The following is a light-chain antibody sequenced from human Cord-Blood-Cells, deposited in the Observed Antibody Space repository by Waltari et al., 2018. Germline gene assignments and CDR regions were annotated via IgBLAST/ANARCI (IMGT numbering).Light chain of an antibody. Sequence: DIQMTQSPSSLSASVGDRVTITCRASQSISSYLNWYQQKPGKAPKLLIYAASSLQSGVPSRFSGSGSGTDFTLTISSLQPGDSATYYCQQSYSTLWTFGQGTKVEIK. CDR1: QSISSY. J-gene: IGKJ1*01. CDR2: AAS. V-gene: IGKV1-39*01. CDR3: QQSYSTLWT.